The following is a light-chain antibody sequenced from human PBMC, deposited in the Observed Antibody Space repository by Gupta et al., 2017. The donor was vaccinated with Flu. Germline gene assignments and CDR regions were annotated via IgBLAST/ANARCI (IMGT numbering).Light chain of an antibody. J-gene: IGKJ1*01. Sequence: DIQLTQSPSSLSASAGDRVTITCRSSQDINTYVNWYQQKPGKAPKLLINAVSNLQSGVSSRFSGSGYGTDFTLTITSLQSEDFAIYYCQQSYNFPRTFGQGPRVDI. CDR1: QDINTY. CDR2: AVS. V-gene: IGKV1-39*01. CDR3: QQSYNFPRT.